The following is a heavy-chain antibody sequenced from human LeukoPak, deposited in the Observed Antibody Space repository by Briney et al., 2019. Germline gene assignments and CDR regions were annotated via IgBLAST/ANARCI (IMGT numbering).Heavy chain of an antibody. J-gene: IGHJ6*02. D-gene: IGHD3-22*01. CDR3: AKDISDSSGRHYYGMDV. CDR2: INTDGSGI. Sequence: GGSLRLSCAASGFTFSDYWVHWVRQAPGKGRVWVSHINTDGSGIKYADSVKGRFTISRDNAKNSLYLQMNSLRAEDTALYYCAKDISDSSGRHYYGMDVWGQGTTVTVSS. V-gene: IGHV3-74*01. CDR1: GFTFSDYW.